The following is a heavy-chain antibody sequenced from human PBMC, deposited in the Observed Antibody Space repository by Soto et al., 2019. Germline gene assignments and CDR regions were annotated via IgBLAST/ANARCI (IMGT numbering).Heavy chain of an antibody. D-gene: IGHD6-13*01. CDR1: GGSISSYY. V-gene: IGHV4-59*04. J-gene: IGHJ3*02. CDR2: IYYSGST. Sequence: SETLSLTCTVSGGSISSYYWSWIRQPPGKGLEWIGYIYYSGSTYYNPSLKSRVTISVDTSKNQFSLKLSSVTAADTAVYYCATLAAAGTSGLFDIWGQGTMVT. CDR3: ATLAAAGTSGLFDI.